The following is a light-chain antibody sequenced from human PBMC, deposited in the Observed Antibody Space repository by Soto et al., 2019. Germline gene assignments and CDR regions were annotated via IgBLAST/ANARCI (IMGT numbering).Light chain of an antibody. CDR2: DVS. CDR1: SSDVGGYNY. CDR3: CSYAGSYTLEV. J-gene: IGLJ2*01. V-gene: IGLV2-11*01. Sequence: QSVLTHPRSVSGSPGQSVTISCTGTSSDVGGYNYVSWYQQHPGKAPKLMIYDVSKRPSGVPDRFSGSKSGNTASLTISGLQAEDEADYYCCSYAGSYTLEVFGGGTQLTVL.